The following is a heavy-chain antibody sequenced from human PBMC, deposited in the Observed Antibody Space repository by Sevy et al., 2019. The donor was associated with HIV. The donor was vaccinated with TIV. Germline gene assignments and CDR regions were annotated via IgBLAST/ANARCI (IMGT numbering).Heavy chain of an antibody. J-gene: IGHJ6*02. D-gene: IGHD2-15*01. CDR3: AREEGVVVAATRPGYYYGMDV. CDR2: IYYSGST. V-gene: IGHV4-31*03. Sequence: SETLSLTCTVSGGSISSGGYYWSWIRQHPGKGLEWIGYIYYSGSTYYNPSLKSRVTISVDTSKNQFALKLSSVTAAGTAVYYCAREEGVVVAATRPGYYYGMDVWGQGTTVTVSS. CDR1: GGSISSGGYY.